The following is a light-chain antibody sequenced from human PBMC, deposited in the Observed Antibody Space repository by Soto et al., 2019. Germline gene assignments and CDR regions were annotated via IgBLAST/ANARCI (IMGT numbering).Light chain of an antibody. J-gene: IGKJ2*01. Sequence: DIQMTQSPSSLSASVGDRVTITCRASQDISNYLAWYQQKPGKVPKLLIYAASTLQTGFQSRFSGSGSGTVFTLTINSLQPEDVATYYCQNYKSAPNTFGRGTRLEIK. CDR1: QDISNY. CDR2: AAS. CDR3: QNYKSAPNT. V-gene: IGKV1-27*01.